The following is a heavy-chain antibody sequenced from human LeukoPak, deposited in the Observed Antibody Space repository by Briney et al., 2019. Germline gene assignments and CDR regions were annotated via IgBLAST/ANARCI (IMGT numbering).Heavy chain of an antibody. V-gene: IGHV3-11*01. CDR2: ISSSGSTI. CDR3: GAAPVVVTVFLGPTDAFDI. CDR1: GFTFSDYY. D-gene: IGHD3-22*01. Sequence: GGSLRLSCAASGFTFSDYYMSWIRQAPGKGLEWVSYISSSGSTIYYADSVKGRFTISRDNAKNSLYLEMNSLRAEDTAVYYCGAAPVVVTVFLGPTDAFDIWGQGTMVTVSS. J-gene: IGHJ3*02.